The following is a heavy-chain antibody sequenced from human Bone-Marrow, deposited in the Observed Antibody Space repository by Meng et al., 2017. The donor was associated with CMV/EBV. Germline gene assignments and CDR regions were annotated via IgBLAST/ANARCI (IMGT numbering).Heavy chain of an antibody. V-gene: IGHV4-34*01. CDR2: INHSGST. D-gene: IGHD6-6*01. Sequence: QVQLQEWGAGLLNPSETLSPTCAGYGGSFSGYSWSWNRQPPGKGLEWIGEINHSGSTNYNPSLKSRVTISVDTSKNQFSLKLSSVTAADTAVYYCARGRHIAARPFYYWGQGTLVTVSS. CDR3: ARGRHIAARPFYY. CDR1: GGSFSGYS. J-gene: IGHJ4*02.